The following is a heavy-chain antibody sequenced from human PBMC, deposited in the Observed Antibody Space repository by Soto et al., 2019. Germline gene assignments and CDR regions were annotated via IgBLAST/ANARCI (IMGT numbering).Heavy chain of an antibody. CDR2: IIPILGIA. J-gene: IGHJ6*03. D-gene: IGHD4-17*01. Sequence: SVKVSCKASGGTFSSYTISWVRQAPGQGLEWMGRIIPILGIANYAQKFQGRVTITADKSTSTAYMELSSLRSEDTAVYYCARVPTVTTEDYYYYYMDVWGKGTTVTVSS. V-gene: IGHV1-69*02. CDR1: GGTFSSYT. CDR3: ARVPTVTTEDYYYYYMDV.